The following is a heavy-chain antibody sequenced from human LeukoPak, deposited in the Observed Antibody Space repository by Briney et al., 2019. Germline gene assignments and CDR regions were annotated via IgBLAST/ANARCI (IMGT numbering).Heavy chain of an antibody. V-gene: IGHV3-30*02. J-gene: IGHJ4*02. CDR3: AKDGGSHYYFDY. CDR1: GFTFSSYG. CDR2: IRYDGSNK. D-gene: IGHD3-16*01. Sequence: GGSLRLSCAASGFTFSSYGMHWLRQAPGKGLEWVAFIRYDGSNKYYADSVKGRFTISRDNSKNTLYPQKNSPRAEDTAVYYCAKDGGSHYYFDYWGQGTLVTVSS.